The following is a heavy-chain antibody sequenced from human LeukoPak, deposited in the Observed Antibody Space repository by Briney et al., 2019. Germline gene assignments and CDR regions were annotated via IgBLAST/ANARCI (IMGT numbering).Heavy chain of an antibody. D-gene: IGHD3-22*01. J-gene: IGHJ4*02. V-gene: IGHV3-64D*06. Sequence: PGGSLRLSCSASGFTFSSYAMHWVRQTPGKGLEYVSAISSNGGNTYYADSVKGRFTISRDNSKNTLLLQMSGLRAEDTAVYYCVRNYYDSSGYYLAGYWGQGTLVTVSS. CDR1: GFTFSSYA. CDR2: ISSNGGNT. CDR3: VRNYYDSSGYYLAGY.